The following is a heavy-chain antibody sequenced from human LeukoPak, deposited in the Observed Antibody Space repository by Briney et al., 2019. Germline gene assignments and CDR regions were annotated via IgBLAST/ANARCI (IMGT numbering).Heavy chain of an antibody. CDR2: INHSGST. Sequence: SETLSLTCAVYGGSFSGYYWSWIRQPPGKGLGWIGEINHSGSTNYNPSLKSRVTISVDTSKTQFSLKLSSVTAADPAVYSCARGTDAFDYWGEGTLVTVSS. V-gene: IGHV4-34*01. J-gene: IGHJ4*02. CDR3: ARGTDAFDY. CDR1: GGSFSGYY.